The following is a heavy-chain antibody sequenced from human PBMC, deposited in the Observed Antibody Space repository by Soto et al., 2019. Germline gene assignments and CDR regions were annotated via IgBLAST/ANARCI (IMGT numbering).Heavy chain of an antibody. D-gene: IGHD3-10*01. J-gene: IGHJ6*02. CDR2: ISAYNGNT. CDR1: GYTFTSYG. Sequence: QVQLVQSGAEVKKPGASVKVSCKASGYTFTSYGISWVRQAPGQGLEWMGWISAYNGNTNYAQKLQGRVTMTTDTPPSTASKELRSLRSDDTAVYYCASYYYGSGRDRYGMDVWGPGTTFTVSS. V-gene: IGHV1-18*01. CDR3: ASYYYGSGRDRYGMDV.